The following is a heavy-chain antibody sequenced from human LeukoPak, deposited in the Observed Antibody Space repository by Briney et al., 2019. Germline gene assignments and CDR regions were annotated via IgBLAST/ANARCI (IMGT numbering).Heavy chain of an antibody. V-gene: IGHV3-30-3*01. CDR2: ISYDGSNK. J-gene: IGHJ4*02. D-gene: IGHD1-26*01. CDR1: GFTFSSYA. Sequence: HSGGSLRLSCAAAGFTFSSYAMHWVREAPGKGLVWVAVISYDGSNKYYADSVKGRFTISRNNSKNTLYLQMNSLRAEDTAVYYCARDWRVGATKEGKAFFDYWGQGTLVTVSS. CDR3: ARDWRVGATKEGKAFFDY.